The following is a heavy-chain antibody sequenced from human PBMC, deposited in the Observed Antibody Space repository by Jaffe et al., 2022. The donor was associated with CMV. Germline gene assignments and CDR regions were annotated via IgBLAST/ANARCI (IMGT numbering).Heavy chain of an antibody. D-gene: IGHD3-22*01. V-gene: IGHV4-31*03. J-gene: IGHJ4*02. CDR1: GGSISSGGYY. CDR2: IYYSGGT. Sequence: QVKLQESGPGLVKPSQTLSLSCTVSGGSISSGGYYWSWIRQHPGKGLEWIGYIYYSGGTFYNPSLKSRVIISVDTSKNQFSLKLTSLTAADTAVYYCARMEYYDSSGFDYWGQGTLVTVSS. CDR3: ARMEYYDSSGFDY.